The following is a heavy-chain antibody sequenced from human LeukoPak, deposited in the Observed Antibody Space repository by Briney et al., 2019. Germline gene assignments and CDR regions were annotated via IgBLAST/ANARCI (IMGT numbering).Heavy chain of an antibody. CDR2: ISGSGGST. D-gene: IGHD4-17*01. CDR1: GFTFSSYA. V-gene: IGHV3-23*01. J-gene: IGHJ4*02. CDR3: AKALSRWTVTTGFDY. Sequence: PGGSLRLSCAASGFTFSSYAMSWVRQAPGKGLEWVSAISGSGGSTYYADSVKGRFTISRDNSKNTLYLQMNSLRAEDTAVYYCAKALSRWTVTTGFDYWGRGTLVPVSS.